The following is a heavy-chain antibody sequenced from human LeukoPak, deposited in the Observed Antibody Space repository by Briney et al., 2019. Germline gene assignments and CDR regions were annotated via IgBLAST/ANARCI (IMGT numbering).Heavy chain of an antibody. CDR1: GYTFTGYY. V-gene: IGHV1-2*02. CDR3: ARGTSFQSGWFDP. D-gene: IGHD2-2*01. J-gene: IGHJ5*02. CDR2: INPNSGGT. Sequence: GASVKVSCKASGYTFTGYYMHWVRQAPGQGLEWMGWINPNSGGTNYAQKIQGRVTMTRDTSISTAYMELSRLRSDDTAVYYCARGTSFQSGWFDPWGQGTLVTVSS.